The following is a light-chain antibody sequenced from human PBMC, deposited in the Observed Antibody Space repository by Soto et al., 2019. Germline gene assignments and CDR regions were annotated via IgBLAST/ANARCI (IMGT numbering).Light chain of an antibody. CDR2: EGS. CDR3: CAYAGSSPLV. CDR1: SSDVGNYNL. Sequence: QSALTQPASVSGSPGQSITISCTGASSDVGNYNLVSWYQQHPGKAPKLMIYEGSKRPSGVSNRFSGSKSGNTASLTISGLQAEDEADYCCCAYAGSSPLVFGGGTKLTVL. V-gene: IGLV2-23*01. J-gene: IGLJ3*02.